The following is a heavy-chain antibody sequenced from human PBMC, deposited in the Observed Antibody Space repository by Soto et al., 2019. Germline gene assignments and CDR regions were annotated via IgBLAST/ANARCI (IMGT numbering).Heavy chain of an antibody. CDR2: IIPIFGTA. J-gene: IGHJ6*02. V-gene: IGHV1-69*12. CDR3: ARSRANCVLVPAARWCYYGMDV. Sequence: QVQLVQSGAEVKKPGSSVKVSCKASGGTFSSYAISWVRQAPGQGLEWMGGIIPIFGTANYAQKFQGRVTITADESTSTAYMELSSLRSEDTAVYYCARSRANCVLVPAARWCYYGMDVWGQGTTVTVSS. CDR1: GGTFSSYA. D-gene: IGHD2-2*01.